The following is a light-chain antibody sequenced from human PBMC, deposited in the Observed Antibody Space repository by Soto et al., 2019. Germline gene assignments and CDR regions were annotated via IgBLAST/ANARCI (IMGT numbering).Light chain of an antibody. CDR1: SSNIGSNT. CDR2: SNN. CDR3: AAWDDSLNGVYV. J-gene: IGLJ1*01. V-gene: IGLV1-44*01. Sequence: QSVLTQPPSASGTPGQRVTISCSGSSSNIGSNTVNWYQQLPGTAPKLLIYSNNQRPSGVPDRFSGSESGTSASLAISGLQSEDEADYYCAAWDDSLNGVYVFGTGTKVTVL.